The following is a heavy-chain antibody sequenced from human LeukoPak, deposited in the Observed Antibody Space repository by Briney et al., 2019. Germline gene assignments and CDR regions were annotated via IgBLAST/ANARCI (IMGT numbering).Heavy chain of an antibody. D-gene: IGHD5-24*01. J-gene: IGHJ4*02. CDR1: GYSISSGYY. V-gene: IGHV4-38-2*02. CDR2: SYHSGST. Sequence: PSETLSLTCTVSGYSISSGYYWGWIRQPPGKGLEWIGSSYHSGSTYYNPSLNSRATIAVDTSKNQFSLKLSSVMAADTAVYYCARGDCVEMVTIRYWGQGTLVTVSS. CDR3: ARGDCVEMVTIRY.